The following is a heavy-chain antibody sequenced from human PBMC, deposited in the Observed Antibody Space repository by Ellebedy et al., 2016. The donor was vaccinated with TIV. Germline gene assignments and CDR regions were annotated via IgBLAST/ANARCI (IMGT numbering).Heavy chain of an antibody. CDR1: GGPISSSGYY. Sequence: SETLSLTCSVPGGPISSSGYYWDWIRQPPGKGLVWIGSIYYSGSTHYKPSLKSRVTISIDTSRNQFYLKLSSVTAADTAVYYCARGRSFEAFDIWGQGTMVTVSS. CDR2: IYYSGST. J-gene: IGHJ3*02. V-gene: IGHV4-39*07. CDR3: ARGRSFEAFDI.